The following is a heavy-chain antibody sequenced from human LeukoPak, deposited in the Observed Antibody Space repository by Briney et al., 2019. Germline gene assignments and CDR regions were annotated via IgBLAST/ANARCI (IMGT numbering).Heavy chain of an antibody. J-gene: IGHJ6*03. CDR2: IYYSGST. D-gene: IGHD6-6*01. Sequence: SETLSLTCTVSGGSISNYYWSWIRQPPGKGLEWIGYIYYSGSTKYNPSLKSRVTISVDTSKNQFSLRLSSVAAADTAAYYCARDWGVSARPGYMDVWGKGTTVTVSS. CDR3: ARDWGVSARPGYMDV. V-gene: IGHV4-59*01. CDR1: GGSISNYY.